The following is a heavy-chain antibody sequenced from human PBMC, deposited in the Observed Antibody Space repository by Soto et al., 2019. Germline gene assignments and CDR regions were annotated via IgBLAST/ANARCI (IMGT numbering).Heavy chain of an antibody. CDR3: ARDSSPRFGAVADDAFDI. CDR1: GFTFSSYW. V-gene: IGHV3-7*01. Sequence: GGSLRLSCAASGFTFSSYWMSWVRQAPGKGLEWVANIKQDGSEKYYVDSVKGRFTISRDNAKNSLYLQMNSLRAEDTAVYYCARDSSPRFGAVADDAFDIWGQGTMVTVSS. CDR2: IKQDGSEK. D-gene: IGHD6-19*01. J-gene: IGHJ3*02.